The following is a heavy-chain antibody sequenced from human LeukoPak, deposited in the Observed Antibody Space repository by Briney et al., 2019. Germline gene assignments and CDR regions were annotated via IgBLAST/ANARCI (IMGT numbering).Heavy chain of an antibody. CDR2: ISSSSSYI. V-gene: IGHV3-21*01. Sequence: GGSLRLSCAASGFTFSSYAMHWVRQAPGKGLEWVSSISSSSSYIYYADSVKGRFTISRDNAKNSLYLQMNSLRAEDTAVYYCARSMEYYDILTGYPSGYYFDYWGQGTLVTVSS. J-gene: IGHJ4*02. CDR1: GFTFSSYA. D-gene: IGHD3-9*01. CDR3: ARSMEYYDILTGYPSGYYFDY.